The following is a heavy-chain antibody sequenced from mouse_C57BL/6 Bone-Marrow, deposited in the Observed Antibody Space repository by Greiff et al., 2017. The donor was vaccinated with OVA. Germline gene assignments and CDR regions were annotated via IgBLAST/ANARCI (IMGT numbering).Heavy chain of an antibody. CDR3: ASWAWCAY. J-gene: IGHJ3*01. D-gene: IGHD4-1*01. CDR2: IRSGSSTI. Sequence: DVKVEESGGGLVKPGGSLKLSCAASGFTFSDYGMHWVRQAPEKGLEWVAYIRSGSSTIYYADTVKGRFTISRDNAKNTLFLQMTSLRSEDTAMYYCASWAWCAYWGQGTLVTVSA. V-gene: IGHV5-17*01. CDR1: GFTFSDYG.